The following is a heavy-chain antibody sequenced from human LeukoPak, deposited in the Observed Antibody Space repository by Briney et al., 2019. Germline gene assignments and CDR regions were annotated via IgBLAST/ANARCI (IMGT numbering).Heavy chain of an antibody. CDR1: GGSISSYY. J-gene: IGHJ6*03. Sequence: PSETLSLTCIVSGGSISSYYWSWIRQPPGKGLEWIGCIYYSGSTNYNPSLKSRVTISVDTSKNQFSLKLSSVTAADTAVYYCARVRSGYDYYYYYMDVWGKGTTVTVSS. V-gene: IGHV4-59*01. D-gene: IGHD3-3*01. CDR3: ARVRSGYDYYYYYMDV. CDR2: IYYSGST.